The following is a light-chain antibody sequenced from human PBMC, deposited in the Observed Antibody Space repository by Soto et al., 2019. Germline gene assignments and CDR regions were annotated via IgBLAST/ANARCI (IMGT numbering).Light chain of an antibody. CDR1: QSINNN. CDR2: GIY. V-gene: IGKV3-15*01. CDR3: QQYSQWPIT. Sequence: EIVLTQSPATLSVSPGESATLSCRSSQSINNNYLAWYQQKPGQAPRLLIYGIYTRATGVQARFSGSGSGTEFTLTISSLQSEDFAVYSCQQYSQWPITFGQGTRLEIK. J-gene: IGKJ5*01.